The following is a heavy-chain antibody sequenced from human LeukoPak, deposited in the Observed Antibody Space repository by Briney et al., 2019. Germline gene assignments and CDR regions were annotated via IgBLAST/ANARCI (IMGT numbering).Heavy chain of an antibody. V-gene: IGHV3-23*01. J-gene: IGHJ4*02. CDR3: AKDRYPYASGWYFDY. D-gene: IGHD6-19*01. Sequence: PGGSLRLSCAASGFTFSSYAMSWVRQAPGKGLEWVSAISGSGGSTYYADSVRGRFTVSRDNSKNTLYLQMNSLRAEDTAVYYCAKDRYPYASGWYFDYWGQGTLVPVSS. CDR2: ISGSGGST. CDR1: GFTFSSYA.